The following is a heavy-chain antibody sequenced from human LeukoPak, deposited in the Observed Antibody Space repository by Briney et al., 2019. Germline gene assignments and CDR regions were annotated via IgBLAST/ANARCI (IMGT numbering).Heavy chain of an antibody. CDR3: ARGPRGYSSGYNFDY. D-gene: IGHD6-19*01. CDR2: MNPNSGNT. V-gene: IGHV1-8*03. Sequence: ASVKVSCKASGYTFTSYDINWVRQATGQGLEWMGWMNPNSGNTGYAQKFQGRVTITRNTSISTDYMELSSLGSEDTAVYYCARGPRGYSSGYNFDYWGQGTLVTVSS. CDR1: GYTFTSYD. J-gene: IGHJ4*02.